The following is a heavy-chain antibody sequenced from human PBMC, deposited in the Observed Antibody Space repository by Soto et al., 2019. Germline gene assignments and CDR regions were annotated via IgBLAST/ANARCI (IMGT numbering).Heavy chain of an antibody. J-gene: IGHJ6*02. CDR2: ISGSGGST. CDR1: GFTFSSYA. Sequence: PGRSPRLSCAASGFTFSSYARSWVRQAPGKGLEWVSAISGSGGSTYYADSVKGRFTISRDNSKNTLYLQMNSLRAEDTAVYYCAKDRRGYCSGGSCPLHGMDVWGQGTTVTVSS. V-gene: IGHV3-23*01. D-gene: IGHD2-15*01. CDR3: AKDRRGYCSGGSCPLHGMDV.